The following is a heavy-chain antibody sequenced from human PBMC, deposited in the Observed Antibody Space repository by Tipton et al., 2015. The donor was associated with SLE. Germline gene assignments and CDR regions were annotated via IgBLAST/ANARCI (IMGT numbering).Heavy chain of an antibody. V-gene: IGHV4-38-2*02. CDR1: GYSVSSTYH. D-gene: IGHD3-9*01. Sequence: LRLSCTVSGYSVSSTYHWGWIRQPPGKGLEWIGSIWHGGSTYYNPSLKSRVTISVDTSKNQFSLRLSSVTAADTAFYYCAREGLHYDILTGLLGRGYYFDHWGQGALVTVSS. CDR3: AREGLHYDILTGLLGRGYYFDH. CDR2: IWHGGST. J-gene: IGHJ4*02.